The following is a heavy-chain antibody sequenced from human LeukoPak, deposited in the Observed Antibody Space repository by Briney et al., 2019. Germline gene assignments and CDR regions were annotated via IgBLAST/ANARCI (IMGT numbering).Heavy chain of an antibody. Sequence: GGSLRLSCAASEFTLSNAWMSWVRQAPGKGLEWVGRIKSKTDGGTTDYAAPVKGRFTISRDDSKNTLYVQMNSLKTEDTAVYYCTGHYDSTFDYWGQGTLVTVSP. CDR1: EFTLSNAW. V-gene: IGHV3-15*01. J-gene: IGHJ4*02. CDR2: IKSKTDGGTT. CDR3: TGHYDSTFDY. D-gene: IGHD3-22*01.